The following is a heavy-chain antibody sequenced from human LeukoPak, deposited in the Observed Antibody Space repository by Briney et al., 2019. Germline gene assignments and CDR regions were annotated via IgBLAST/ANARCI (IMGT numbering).Heavy chain of an antibody. V-gene: IGHV3-23*01. CDR1: GFTFSSYA. D-gene: IGHD3-22*01. CDR3: AKGITMIVVVRPYFDY. Sequence: GGSLRLSCAASGFTFSSYAVSWVRQAPGKGLEWVSAISGSGGSTYYADSVKGRFTISRDNSKNTLYLQMNSLRAEDTAVYYCAKGITMIVVVRPYFDYWGQGTLVTVSS. CDR2: ISGSGGST. J-gene: IGHJ4*02.